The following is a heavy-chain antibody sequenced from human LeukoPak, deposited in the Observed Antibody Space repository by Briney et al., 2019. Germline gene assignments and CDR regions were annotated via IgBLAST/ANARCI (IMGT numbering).Heavy chain of an antibody. CDR1: GYTFTSYD. V-gene: IGHV1-8*02. CDR2: MNPNSGNT. J-gene: IGHJ5*02. Sequence: ASVKVSCKASGYTFTSYDINWVRQATGQGLEWMGWMNPNSGNTGYAQRFQGRVTMTRNTSISTAYMELSSLRSEDTAVYYCARAANWHDDDWFDPWGQGTLVTVSS. D-gene: IGHD1-1*01. CDR3: ARAANWHDDDWFDP.